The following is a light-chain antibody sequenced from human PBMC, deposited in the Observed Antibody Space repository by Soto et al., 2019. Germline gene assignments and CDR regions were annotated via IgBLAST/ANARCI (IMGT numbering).Light chain of an antibody. V-gene: IGKV1-5*01. CDR3: QQYNSYSPT. CDR2: DAS. Sequence: DIQMTQSPSSLSASVGDRATITCRASQNIGVYLNWYQKKPGKAPKLLIYDASSLESGVPSRFSGSGSGTEFTLTISSLQPDDFATYYCQQYNSYSPTFGQGTKVDIK. J-gene: IGKJ1*01. CDR1: QNIGVY.